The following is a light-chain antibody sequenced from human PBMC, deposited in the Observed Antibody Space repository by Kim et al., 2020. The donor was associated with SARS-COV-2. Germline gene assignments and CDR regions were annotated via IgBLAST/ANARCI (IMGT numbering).Light chain of an antibody. CDR3: NSRDNSGNHLTV. Sequence: LGQTVRIHCQGDSRRSFYASWYQQKPGQAPVLVIYGKDNRPSGIPARFSGSSSGNTASLTITGAQAEDEADYYCNSRDNSGNHLTVFGGGTQLTVL. J-gene: IGLJ2*01. V-gene: IGLV3-19*01. CDR2: GKD. CDR1: SRRSFY.